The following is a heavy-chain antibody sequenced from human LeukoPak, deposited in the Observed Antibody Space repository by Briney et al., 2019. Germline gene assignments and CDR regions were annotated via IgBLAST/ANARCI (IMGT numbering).Heavy chain of an antibody. CDR3: ARDPLDPMTTVTTGENAFDI. J-gene: IGHJ3*02. CDR1: GGSISSGSYY. CDR2: IYISGST. Sequence: SETLSLTCTVSGGSISSGSYYWSWIRQPAGKGLEWIGRIYISGSTNYNPSLKSRVTISVDTSKNQFSLKLSSVTAADTAVYYCARDPLDPMTTVTTGENAFDIWGQGTMVTVSS. D-gene: IGHD4-17*01. V-gene: IGHV4-61*02.